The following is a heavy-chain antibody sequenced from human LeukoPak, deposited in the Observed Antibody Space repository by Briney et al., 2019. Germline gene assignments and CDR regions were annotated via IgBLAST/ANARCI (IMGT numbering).Heavy chain of an antibody. V-gene: IGHV4-34*01. CDR3: ARDVGYCSSTSCYSWFDP. D-gene: IGHD2-2*02. Sequence: TSETLSLTCAVYGGSFSGYYWSWIRQPPGKGLEWIGEINHSGHSSYKPSLKRRVTISVDTSKNQFSLKLSSVTAADTAVYYCARDVGYCSSTSCYSWFDPWGQGTLVTVSS. CDR1: GGSFSGYY. CDR2: INHSGHS. J-gene: IGHJ5*02.